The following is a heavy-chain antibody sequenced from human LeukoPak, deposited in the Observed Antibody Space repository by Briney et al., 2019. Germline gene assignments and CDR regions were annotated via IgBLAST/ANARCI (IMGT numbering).Heavy chain of an antibody. Sequence: SVKVSCKASGGTFSSYAISWVRQAPGQGLEWMGGIIPIFGTANYAQKFQGRVTITADESMSTAYMELSSLRSEDTAVYYCARFTYYYDSSGYYYFDYWGQGTLVTVSS. J-gene: IGHJ4*02. CDR3: ARFTYYYDSSGYYYFDY. CDR1: GGTFSSYA. V-gene: IGHV1-69*13. D-gene: IGHD3-22*01. CDR2: IIPIFGTA.